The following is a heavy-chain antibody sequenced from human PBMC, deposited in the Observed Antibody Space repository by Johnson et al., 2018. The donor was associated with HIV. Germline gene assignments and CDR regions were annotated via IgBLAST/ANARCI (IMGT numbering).Heavy chain of an antibody. D-gene: IGHD6-13*01. V-gene: IGHV3-13*01. Sequence: VQLVESGGGLVQPGGSLRLSCAASGFTFSTYDMHWVRQATGKGLEWVSAIGPAGDTYYPGSVKGRFTISRENAKNSLYLQMNSLRAGDTAVYYCARAVETPRSSWHEVFAFDIWGQGTMVIVSS. J-gene: IGHJ3*02. CDR3: ARAVETPRSSWHEVFAFDI. CDR1: GFTFSTYD. CDR2: IGPAGDT.